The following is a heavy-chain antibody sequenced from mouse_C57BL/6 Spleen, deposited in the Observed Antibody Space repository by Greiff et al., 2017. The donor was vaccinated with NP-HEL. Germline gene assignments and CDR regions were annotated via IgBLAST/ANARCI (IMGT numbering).Heavy chain of an antibody. Sequence: EVQLQESGPGLVKPSQSLSLTCSVTGYSITSGYYWNWIRQFPGNKLEWMGYISYDGSNNYNPSLKNRISITRDTSKNQFFLKVKSVTTEDTATYYCAKISMTTVPLRAMDYWGQGTSVTVSS. D-gene: IGHD1-1*01. J-gene: IGHJ4*01. CDR1: GYSITSGYY. V-gene: IGHV3-6*01. CDR2: ISYDGSN. CDR3: AKISMTTVPLRAMDY.